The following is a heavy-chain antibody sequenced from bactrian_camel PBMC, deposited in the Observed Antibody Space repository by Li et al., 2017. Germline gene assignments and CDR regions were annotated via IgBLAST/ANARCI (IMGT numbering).Heavy chain of an antibody. D-gene: IGHD2*01. CDR2: IYSDAEDT. CDR1: GWFVSALY. J-gene: IGHJ4*01. Sequence: QVQLVESGGGSVQAGGSLRLSCAASGWFVSALYMSWVRQAPGKGLQWVASIYSDAEDTYYVDSSVKGRFIISRDNAKNSVYLQMNSLKLEDTAMYYCAADFGPYCSGSYLARRANFEGQGTQVTVS. V-gene: IGHV3-2*01.